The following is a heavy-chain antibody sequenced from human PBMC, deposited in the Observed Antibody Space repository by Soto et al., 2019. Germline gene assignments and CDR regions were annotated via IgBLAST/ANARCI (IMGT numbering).Heavy chain of an antibody. Sequence: QVQLVQSGAEVKKPGASVKVSCKASGYTFTSYGISWVRQAPGQGLEWMGWISAYNGNTNYAQKLQGRVTMTTDTTTSTADMELRSLRSDDTAVYYCARVGYSSSWPGDFDYWGQGTLVTVSS. CDR2: ISAYNGNT. CDR1: GYTFTSYG. CDR3: ARVGYSSSWPGDFDY. V-gene: IGHV1-18*01. D-gene: IGHD6-13*01. J-gene: IGHJ4*02.